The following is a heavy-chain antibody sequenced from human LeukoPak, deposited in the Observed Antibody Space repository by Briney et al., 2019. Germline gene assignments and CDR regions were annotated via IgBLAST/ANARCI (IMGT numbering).Heavy chain of an antibody. V-gene: IGHV3-23*01. Sequence: GSLRLSCAASGFTFSSYAMSRVRQAPGKGPEWVSGIRGSGGSTYYADSVKGRFTISRDNSKNTLYLQMNSLGAEDTAVYYCAKSAGSGTYLLDDWGQGTLVTVSS. CDR3: AKSAGSGTYLLDD. CDR1: GFTFSSYA. CDR2: IRGSGGST. J-gene: IGHJ4*02. D-gene: IGHD3-10*01.